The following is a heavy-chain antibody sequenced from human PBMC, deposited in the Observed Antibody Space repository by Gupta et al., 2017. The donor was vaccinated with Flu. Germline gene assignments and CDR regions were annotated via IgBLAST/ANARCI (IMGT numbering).Heavy chain of an antibody. CDR2: MNPDSGNT. J-gene: IGHJ4*02. Sequence: QATGRGLAGLGWMNPDSGNTGDAQQFQGRVTMPRDPSTTTVNMELSSQRSEDTAVYYCTRWSDRVNPAGIFDSWGQGTLVTVSS. D-gene: IGHD3-22*01. CDR3: TRWSDRVNPAGIFDS. V-gene: IGHV1-8*01.